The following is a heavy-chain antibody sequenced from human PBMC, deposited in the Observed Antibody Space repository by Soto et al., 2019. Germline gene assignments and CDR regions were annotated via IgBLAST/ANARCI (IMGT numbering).Heavy chain of an antibody. CDR3: ARDLWGYCGTDCYPLDV. Sequence: TLSLTCTVSGGTISRYYWSWIRQPPGKGLEWIGYMYNTGSTVYNPSFKSRVTISVDTSKNQFSLKLNSVTAADTAVYYCARDLWGYCGTDCYPLDVWGQGTTVTVSS. CDR1: GGTISRYY. CDR2: MYNTGST. J-gene: IGHJ6*02. V-gene: IGHV4-59*01. D-gene: IGHD2-21*02.